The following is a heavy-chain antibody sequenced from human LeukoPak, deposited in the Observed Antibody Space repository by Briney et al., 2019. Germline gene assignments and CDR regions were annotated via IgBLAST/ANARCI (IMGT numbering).Heavy chain of an antibody. CDR2: IYSSEST. Sequence: PSETLSLTCTVSGGSISNYYWSWIRQPPGKGLEWIGYIYSSESTNYNPSLKSRVTISVDTSKNQFSLRLSSVTAADTAVYFCARAGYSSGWPTNWGQGTLVTVSS. V-gene: IGHV4-59*01. J-gene: IGHJ4*02. CDR1: GGSISNYY. CDR3: ARAGYSSGWPTN. D-gene: IGHD6-19*01.